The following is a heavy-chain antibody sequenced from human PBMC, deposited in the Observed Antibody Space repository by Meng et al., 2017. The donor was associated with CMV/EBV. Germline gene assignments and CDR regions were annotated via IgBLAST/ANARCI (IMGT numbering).Heavy chain of an antibody. J-gene: IGHJ6*02. V-gene: IGHV1-69*05. CDR3: ARGPYYDVWSGYEGGMDV. CDR1: GGTFSSYA. D-gene: IGHD3-3*01. Sequence: SVKVSCKASGGTFSSYAISWVRQAPGQGLEWMGGIIPIFGTANYAQKFQGRVTITTDESTSTAYMELSSLRSEDTAVYYCARGPYYDVWSGYEGGMDVWGQGTTVTVSS. CDR2: IIPIFGTA.